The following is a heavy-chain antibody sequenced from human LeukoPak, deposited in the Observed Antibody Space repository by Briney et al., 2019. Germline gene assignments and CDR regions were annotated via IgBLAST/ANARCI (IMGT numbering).Heavy chain of an antibody. CDR2: ISSNGGST. J-gene: IGHJ6*03. D-gene: IGHD3-3*01. CDR1: GFTFSSYA. CDR3: ARDYYDFWSGYLGRYYYYYMDV. V-gene: IGHV3-64*01. Sequence: PGGSLRLSCTASGFTFSSYAMHWVRQAPGKGPEYVSAISSNGGSTYYANSVKGRFTISRDNSKNSLYLQMNSLRAEDTASYYCARDYYDFWSGYLGRYYYYYMDVWGKGTTVTVSS.